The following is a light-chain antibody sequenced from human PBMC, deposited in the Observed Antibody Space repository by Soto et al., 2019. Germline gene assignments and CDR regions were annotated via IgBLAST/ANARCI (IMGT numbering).Light chain of an antibody. CDR3: AAWDDSLGGV. CDR1: SSNIGSNY. V-gene: IGLV1-47*02. Sequence: QSVLTQPPTASGTPGQRVTISCSGSSSNIGSNYVYWYQQLPGTAPKLLIYSNNQRPSGVPDRFSGSKSGTSASLAISGLRSEDEADYYCAAWDDSLGGVFGTGTKV. J-gene: IGLJ1*01. CDR2: SNN.